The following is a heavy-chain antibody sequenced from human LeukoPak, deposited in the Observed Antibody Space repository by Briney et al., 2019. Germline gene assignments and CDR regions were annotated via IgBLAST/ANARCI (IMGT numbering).Heavy chain of an antibody. Sequence: ASVKVSCKASGYTFTNYYLHWVRQAPRHGLEWMAIINPSDGGTYYEQKLQGRVTVTRDTSTSTVYMELSSLRSEDTAVYYCARDTRTMTAVTRGQHYYYGLDVWGQGTTVTVSS. J-gene: IGHJ6*02. CDR2: INPSDGGT. D-gene: IGHD4-17*01. CDR1: GYTFTNYY. CDR3: ARDTRTMTAVTRGQHYYYGLDV. V-gene: IGHV1-46*01.